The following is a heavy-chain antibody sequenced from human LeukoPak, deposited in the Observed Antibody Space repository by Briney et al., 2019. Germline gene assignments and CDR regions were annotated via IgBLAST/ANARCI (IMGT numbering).Heavy chain of an antibody. J-gene: IGHJ5*02. CDR1: GYTFTSYY. CDR2: INPGGGST. Sequence: GASVKVSCKASGYTFTSYYMHWVRQAPGQGLEWMGVINPGGGSTSYAQKFQGRVTMTRDTSTSTVYMELSSLRSEDTAVYYCARVRGSTNWFDPWGQGTLVTVSS. CDR3: ARVRGSTNWFDP. D-gene: IGHD6-13*01. V-gene: IGHV1-46*03.